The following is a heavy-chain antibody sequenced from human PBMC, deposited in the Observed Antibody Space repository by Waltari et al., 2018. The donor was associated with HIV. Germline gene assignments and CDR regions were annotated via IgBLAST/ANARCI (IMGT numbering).Heavy chain of an antibody. CDR3: ARDRLSVTTRGGYYYGLDV. CDR2: ISQSGTT. V-gene: IGHV4-30-2*01. J-gene: IGHJ6*02. CDR1: GGSIRRGGYS. D-gene: IGHD4-17*01. Sequence: QLQLQESGSGLVKPSQTLSLPCAVSGGSIRRGGYSWPWIRQPPGKGLEWIGYISQSGTTYYNPSLQSRVTISLDRSKNQFSLKLRSVIAADTAVYYCARDRLSVTTRGGYYYGLDVWGQGTTVTVSS.